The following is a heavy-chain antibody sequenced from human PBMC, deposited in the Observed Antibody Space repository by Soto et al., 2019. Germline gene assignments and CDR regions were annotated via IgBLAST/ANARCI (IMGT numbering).Heavy chain of an antibody. CDR3: AKDKGVTSLDY. Sequence: GGSLRLSCAASGLNFRASGMHWVRQAPGKGLEWVAFISSDGNNRYYADSVKGRFTISRDDSMNSLYLQMNTLRAEDSAVYYCAKDKGVTSLDYWGQGTLVTVSS. V-gene: IGHV3-30*18. J-gene: IGHJ4*02. CDR2: ISSDGNNR. D-gene: IGHD3-10*01. CDR1: GLNFRASG.